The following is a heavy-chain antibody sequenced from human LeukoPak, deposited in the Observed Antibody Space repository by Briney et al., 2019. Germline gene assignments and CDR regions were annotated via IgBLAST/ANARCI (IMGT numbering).Heavy chain of an antibody. CDR1: GFTFSSYA. V-gene: IGHV3-23*01. CDR3: VRLSSGYYGLIDH. CDR2: ISGSGGST. J-gene: IGHJ4*02. D-gene: IGHD3-22*01. Sequence: GGSLRLSCAASGFTFSSYAMSWVRQAPGKGLEWVSAISGSGGSTNYADSVKGRFTISRDNSKNTLYLQMNSLRAEDTAVYYCVRLSSGYYGLIDHWGQGTLVTVSS.